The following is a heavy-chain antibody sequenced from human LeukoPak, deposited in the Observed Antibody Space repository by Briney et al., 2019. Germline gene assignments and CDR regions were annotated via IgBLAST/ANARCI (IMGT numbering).Heavy chain of an antibody. CDR2: MNPNSGNT. V-gene: IGHV1-8*01. CDR3: ARGELKYYYDSSGYYNPPFDY. CDR1: GGTFTSYD. J-gene: IGHJ4*02. D-gene: IGHD3-22*01. Sequence: ASVKVSCKASGGTFTSYDINWVRQATGQGLEWMGWMNPNSGNTGYAQKFQGRVTMTRNTSISTAYMELSSLRSEDTAVYYCARGELKYYYDSSGYYNPPFDYWGQGTLVTVSS.